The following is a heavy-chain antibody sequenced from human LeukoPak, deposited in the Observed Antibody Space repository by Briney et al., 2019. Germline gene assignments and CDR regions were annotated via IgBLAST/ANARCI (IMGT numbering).Heavy chain of an antibody. CDR3: ARDRDGYNFIDY. V-gene: IGHV4-30-4*08. CDR2: IYYSGST. Sequence: PSETLSLTCNVSGDSISSGDYYWSWIRQPPGPGLEWIGYIYYSGSTYYNPSLKSRVTISVDTSKNQFSLELSSVTAADTAVYFCARDRDGYNFIDYWGQGTLVTVSS. CDR1: GDSISSGDYY. D-gene: IGHD5-24*01. J-gene: IGHJ4*02.